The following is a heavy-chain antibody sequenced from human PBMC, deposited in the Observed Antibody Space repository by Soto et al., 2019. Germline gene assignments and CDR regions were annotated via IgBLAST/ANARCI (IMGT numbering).Heavy chain of an antibody. V-gene: IGHV3-48*01. Sequence: EVQLVESGGGLVQPGGSLRLSCAASGFTFSSYSMNWVRQAPGKGLEWVSYISSSSSTIYYADSVKGRFTISRDNAKHSLYLQMNSLRAEDTAVYYCARDGSDQPYYYYYYMDVWGKGTTFTVSS. D-gene: IGHD1-26*01. CDR3: ARDGSDQPYYYYYYMDV. J-gene: IGHJ6*03. CDR1: GFTFSSYS. CDR2: ISSSSSTI.